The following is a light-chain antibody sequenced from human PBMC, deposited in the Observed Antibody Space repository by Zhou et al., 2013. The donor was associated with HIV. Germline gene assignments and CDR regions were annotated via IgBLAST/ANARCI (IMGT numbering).Light chain of an antibody. Sequence: DIVMTQSPATLSVSPGERATLSCRASQSVSSNLAWYQQKFGQAPSLLIYDTSIRATGVPARFSGSGSGTDFTLTINGLQSEDFAFYYCQQYDQWPPVTFGGGTKVEIK. V-gene: IGKV3-15*01. J-gene: IGKJ4*01. CDR1: QSVSSN. CDR3: QQYDQWPPVT. CDR2: DTS.